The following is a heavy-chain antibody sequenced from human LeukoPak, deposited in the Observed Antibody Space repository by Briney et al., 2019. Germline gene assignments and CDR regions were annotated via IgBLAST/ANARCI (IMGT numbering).Heavy chain of an antibody. CDR3: ARGASSSGWNWFDP. D-gene: IGHD6-19*01. CDR2: VSPRSGNT. V-gene: IGHV1-8*01. J-gene: IGHJ5*01. Sequence: ASVKVSCKASGYTFISYDINWVRQATGQGLEWMGWVSPRSGNTAYAQKFQGRVMMTSNTSITTAYMVLSSLSSDDTAVYYCARGASSSGWNWFDPWGQGTLVTVSS. CDR1: GYTFISYD.